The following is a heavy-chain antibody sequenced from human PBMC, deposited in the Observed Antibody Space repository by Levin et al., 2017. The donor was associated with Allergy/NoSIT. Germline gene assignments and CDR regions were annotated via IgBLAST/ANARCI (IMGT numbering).Heavy chain of an antibody. Sequence: PGGSLRLSCAASGFTFSSYGMHWVRQAPGKGLEWVAVIWYDGSNKYYADSVKGRFTISRDNSKNTLYLQMNSLRAEDTAVYYCARELNSNGYLDAFDIWGQGTMVTVSS. CDR3: ARELNSNGYLDAFDI. CDR2: IWYDGSNK. V-gene: IGHV3-33*01. J-gene: IGHJ3*02. CDR1: GFTFSSYG. D-gene: IGHD6-25*01.